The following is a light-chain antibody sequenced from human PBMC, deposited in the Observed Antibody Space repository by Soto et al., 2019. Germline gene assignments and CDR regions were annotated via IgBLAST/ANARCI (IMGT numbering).Light chain of an antibody. CDR1: QRVSSHS. J-gene: IGKJ1*01. CDR2: GAS. Sequence: EIVLTQSPGTLSLSPGERATLSCRASQRVSSHSLAWYQQKPGQAPRLLIYGASTRATGIPARFSGSGSGTEFTLTISSLQSEDFAVYYCQQYNNWPRTFGQGTKVDIK. CDR3: QQYNNWPRT. V-gene: IGKV3-15*01.